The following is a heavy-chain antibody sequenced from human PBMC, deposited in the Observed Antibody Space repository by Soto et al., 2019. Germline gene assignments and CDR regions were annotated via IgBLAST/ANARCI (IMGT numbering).Heavy chain of an antibody. CDR3: ARSGPGSYFDY. D-gene: IGHD3-10*01. V-gene: IGHV4-31*03. CDR1: GGSISSGGYY. J-gene: IGHJ4*02. Sequence: QGQLQESGPGLVKPSQTLSLTCTVSGGSISSGGYYWSWIRQHPGKGLEWIGYIYYSGSTYYNPSLKSRVTIAADTPKNQFSLKLSSVTAADTAVYYCARSGPGSYFDYWGQGTLVTVSS. CDR2: IYYSGST.